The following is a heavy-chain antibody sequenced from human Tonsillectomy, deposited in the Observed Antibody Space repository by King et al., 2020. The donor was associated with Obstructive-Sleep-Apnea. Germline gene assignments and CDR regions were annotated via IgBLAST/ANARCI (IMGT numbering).Heavy chain of an antibody. CDR1: GFTFSSDA. Sequence: VQLVESGGGLVQPGGSLRLSCASSGFTFSSDAMSCVRQAPGKGLEWVSAISGSGGSPYYADSVKGRFTISRDNSKNTLYLQMNSLRAEDTAVYYCAKDFGSSTRYFDYWGQGTLVTVSS. J-gene: IGHJ4*02. V-gene: IGHV3-23*04. CDR2: ISGSGGSP. D-gene: IGHD2-2*01. CDR3: AKDFGSSTRYFDY.